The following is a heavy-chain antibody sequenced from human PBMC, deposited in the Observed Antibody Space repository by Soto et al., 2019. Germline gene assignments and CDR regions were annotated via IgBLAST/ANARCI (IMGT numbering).Heavy chain of an antibody. CDR3: ARDLLRHSSGWYSPDY. D-gene: IGHD6-19*01. V-gene: IGHV1-18*01. Sequence: ASVKVSCKASGYTFTSYGIRWVRQAPGQGLEWMGWISAYNGNTNYAQKLQGRVTMTTDTSTSTAYMELRSLRSDDTAVYYCARDLLRHSSGWYSPDYWGQGTMVTVYS. CDR1: GYTFTSYG. CDR2: ISAYNGNT. J-gene: IGHJ4*02.